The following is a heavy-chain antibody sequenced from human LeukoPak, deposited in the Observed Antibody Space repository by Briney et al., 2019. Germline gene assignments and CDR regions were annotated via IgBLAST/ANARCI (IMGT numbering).Heavy chain of an antibody. Sequence: ASVKVSCKASGYTFTDYDFNWVRQASGQGLEWMGWVNPNSGNTGYAQRFQGRVTFSRDTSMNTVFLEMDSLRSEDTAVYFCARGRFWSGYQVRYYYMDVWGSGTTVTVSS. D-gene: IGHD3-3*01. CDR3: ARGRFWSGYQVRYYYMDV. V-gene: IGHV1-8*03. CDR1: GYTFTDYD. J-gene: IGHJ6*03. CDR2: VNPNSGNT.